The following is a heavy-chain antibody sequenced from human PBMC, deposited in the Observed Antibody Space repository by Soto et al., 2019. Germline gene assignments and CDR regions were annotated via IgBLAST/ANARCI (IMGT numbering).Heavy chain of an antibody. V-gene: IGHV3-74*01. CDR1: GFNFGNNW. Sequence: GGYLRLSCAASGFNFGNNWMHWVRQAPGKGLEWVSRMNSDGRTTNYADSVKGRFTVSRDNAKNTLCLQMNSLRAEDTAVYYCATAEVDYWGPGTLVTVS. CDR3: ATAEVDY. J-gene: IGHJ4*02. CDR2: MNSDGRTT.